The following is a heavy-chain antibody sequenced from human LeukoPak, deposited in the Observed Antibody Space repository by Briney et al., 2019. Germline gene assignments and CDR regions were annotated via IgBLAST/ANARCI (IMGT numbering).Heavy chain of an antibody. D-gene: IGHD3-10*01. Sequence: GASVKVSCKASGYTLTSYGISWVRQAPGQGLEWMGWISAYNGNTNYAQKLQGRVTMTTDTSTSTAYMELRSLRSDDTAVYYCARASRYGSGSYSPYWGQGTLVTVSS. CDR2: ISAYNGNT. CDR3: ARASRYGSGSYSPY. V-gene: IGHV1-18*01. J-gene: IGHJ4*02. CDR1: GYTLTSYG.